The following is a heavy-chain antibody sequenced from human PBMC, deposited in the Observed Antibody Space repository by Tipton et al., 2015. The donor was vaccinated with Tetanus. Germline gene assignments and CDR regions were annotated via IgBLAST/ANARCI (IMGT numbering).Heavy chain of an antibody. CDR2: IYPGDSDT. Sequence: VQLVQSGGEVKKPGESLKISCKGSGYIFNNYWIGWVRQKPGKGLEWMGIIYPGDSDTRYSSSFQGQVTISVDKSINTAYLQWSSLKASDTSMFYCARAHCTDGVCNFDFWGQGALVTVAS. D-gene: IGHD2-8*01. CDR1: GYIFNNYW. J-gene: IGHJ4*02. CDR3: ARAHCTDGVCNFDF. V-gene: IGHV5-51*01.